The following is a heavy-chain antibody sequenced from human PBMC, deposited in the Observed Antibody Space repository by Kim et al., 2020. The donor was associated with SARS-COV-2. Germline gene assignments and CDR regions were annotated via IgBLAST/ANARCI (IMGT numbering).Heavy chain of an antibody. J-gene: IGHJ4*02. D-gene: IGHD1-7*01. CDR3: VRDRDWSYDY. V-gene: IGHV3-48*02. CDR1: GFTFSAHA. Sequence: GGSLRLSCAVSGFTFSAHAMNWVRQAPGKGLEGVSYISSSNTIYYADSVKGRFTISRDNAKNALYLQMNSLRDEDTAVYYCVRDRDWSYDYWGQGTLVTVSS. CDR2: ISSSNTI.